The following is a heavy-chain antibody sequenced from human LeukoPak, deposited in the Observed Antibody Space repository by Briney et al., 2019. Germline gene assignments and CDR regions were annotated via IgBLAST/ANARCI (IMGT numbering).Heavy chain of an antibody. CDR2: IYSGGST. V-gene: IGHV3-53*04. CDR3: ASSGYSYGYPFTENDY. J-gene: IGHJ4*02. Sequence: PGGSLRLSCAASGFTVSSNYMSWVRQAPGKGLEWVSVIYSGGSTYYADSVKGRFTISRHNSKNTLYLQMNSLRAEDTAVYYCASSGYSYGYPFTENDYWGQGTLVTVSS. D-gene: IGHD5-18*01. CDR1: GFTVSSNY.